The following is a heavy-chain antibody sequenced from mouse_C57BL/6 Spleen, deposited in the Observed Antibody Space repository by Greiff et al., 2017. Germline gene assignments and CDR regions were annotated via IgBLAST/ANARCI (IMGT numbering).Heavy chain of an antibody. CDR1: GYSFTGYY. V-gene: IGHV1-42*01. D-gene: IGHD1-1*01. J-gene: IGHJ2*01. Sequence: VQLQQSGPELVKPGASVKISCKASGYSFTGYYMNWVKQSPEKSLEWIGEINPSTGGTTYNQKFKAKATLTVDKSSSTAYMQLKRLTSEDSAVYYCARGGSSSDYWGQGTTLTVSS. CDR3: ARGGSSSDY. CDR2: INPSTGGT.